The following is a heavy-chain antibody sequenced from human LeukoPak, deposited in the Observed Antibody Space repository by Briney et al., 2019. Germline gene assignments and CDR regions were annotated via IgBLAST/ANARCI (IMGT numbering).Heavy chain of an antibody. V-gene: IGHV7-4-1*02. CDR1: GYTFTSYA. D-gene: IGHD4-23*01. J-gene: IGHJ5*02. CDR2: INTNTGNP. CDR3: ARDFEYAYGGNWFDP. Sequence: ASVKVSCKASGYTFTSYAMNWVRQAPGQGLEWMGWINTNTGNPTYTQGFTGRFVFSLDTSVSTAYLQISSLKAEDTAMYYCARDFEYAYGGNWFDPWGQGTLVNVSS.